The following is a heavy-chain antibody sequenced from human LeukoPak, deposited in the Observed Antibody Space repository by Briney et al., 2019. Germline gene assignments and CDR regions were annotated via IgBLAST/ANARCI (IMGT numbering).Heavy chain of an antibody. D-gene: IGHD6-19*01. J-gene: IGHJ3*02. CDR2: ISAYNGNT. Sequence: GASVKVSCKASGYTFTSYGISWVRQAPGQGLEWMGWISAYNGNTNYAQKLQGRVTMTTDTSTSTAYMELRSLRSDDTAVYYCARDLRGSGWYRRGAFDIWGQGTMVTVSS. CDR3: ARDLRGSGWYRRGAFDI. CDR1: GYTFTSYG. V-gene: IGHV1-18*01.